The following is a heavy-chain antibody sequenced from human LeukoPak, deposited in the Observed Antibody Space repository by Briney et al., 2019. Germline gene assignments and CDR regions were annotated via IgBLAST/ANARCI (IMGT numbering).Heavy chain of an antibody. D-gene: IGHD3/OR15-3a*01. Sequence: SETLSLTCTVSGDSISSYYWSWIRQPAGKGLEYIGRIYTSGDTNYNPSLKSRATMSVDTSKNQFSLKLSSVAAADTAVYYCARQTGSGLFILPGGQGTLVTVSS. CDR2: IYTSGDT. CDR1: GDSISSYY. J-gene: IGHJ4*02. V-gene: IGHV4-4*07. CDR3: ARQTGSGLFILP.